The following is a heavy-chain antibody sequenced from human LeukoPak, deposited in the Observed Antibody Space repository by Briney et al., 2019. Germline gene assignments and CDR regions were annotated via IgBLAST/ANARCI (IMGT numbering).Heavy chain of an antibody. V-gene: IGHV3-23*01. Sequence: GGSLRLSCAASGFTFDDYAMHWVRQAPGKGLEWVSAISGSGGSTYYADSVKGRFTISRDNSKNTLYLQMNSLRAEDTAVYYCAKVLLPYYYDSSGYYAPNYWGQGTLVTVSS. D-gene: IGHD3-22*01. J-gene: IGHJ4*02. CDR2: ISGSGGST. CDR3: AKVLLPYYYDSSGYYAPNY. CDR1: GFTFDDYA.